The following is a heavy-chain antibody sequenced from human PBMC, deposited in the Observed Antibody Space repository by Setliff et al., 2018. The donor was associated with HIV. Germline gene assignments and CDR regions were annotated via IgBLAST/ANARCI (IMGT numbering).Heavy chain of an antibody. J-gene: IGHJ4*02. CDR1: GFSISSYA. CDR2: ISGSSSSI. V-gene: IGHV3-23*01. D-gene: IGHD2-15*01. Sequence: GESLKISCAASGFSISSYAMNWVRQAPGKGLEWVSSISGSSSSIYYADSVKGRFTISRDNSKNTLFLQMNTLRGEDTAVYYCAKQHCAGGSCYDAYWGRGTLVTVSS. CDR3: AKQHCAGGSCYDAY.